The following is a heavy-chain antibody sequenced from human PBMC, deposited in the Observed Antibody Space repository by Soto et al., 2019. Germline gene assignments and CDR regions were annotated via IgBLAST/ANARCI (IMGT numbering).Heavy chain of an antibody. CDR1: GFTFSDHY. V-gene: IGHV3-72*01. Sequence: GGSLRLSCAASGFTFSDHYMDWVRQAPGKGLEWVGRIRNRANSYTTEFAASVKGRFTISRDDSKNSLYLQMSTLKTEDTAVYYCARVYSSNWNDAYFDYWGQGT. D-gene: IGHD1-20*01. CDR3: ARVYSSNWNDAYFDY. CDR2: IRNRANSYTT. J-gene: IGHJ4*02.